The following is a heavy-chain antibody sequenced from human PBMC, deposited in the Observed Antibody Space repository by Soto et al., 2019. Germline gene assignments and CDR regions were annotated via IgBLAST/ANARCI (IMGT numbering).Heavy chain of an antibody. V-gene: IGHV1-69*13. CDR3: ARDGGLYSSSWSY. CDR1: GGTFSIYA. J-gene: IGHJ4*02. Sequence: GASVKVSCKASGGTFSIYAISWVRQAPGQGLEWMGGIIPIFGTANYAQKFQGRVTITADESTSTAYMELSSLRSEDTAVYYCARDGGLYSSSWSYWGQGTLVTVSS. D-gene: IGHD6-13*01. CDR2: IIPIFGTA.